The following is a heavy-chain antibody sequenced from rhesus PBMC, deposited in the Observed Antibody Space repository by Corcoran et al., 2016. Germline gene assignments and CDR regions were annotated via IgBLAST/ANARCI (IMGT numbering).Heavy chain of an antibody. CDR1: GFIFSTYA. V-gene: IGHV3S5*01. CDR2: IIFAGTTT. CDR3: AKGGPRTVAAVSLDA. J-gene: IGHJ5-2*02. D-gene: IGHD6-31*01. Sequence: EVQLEETGGGLVQPGGSLRLSCAASGFIFSTYAMSWVRQAPGKGLEWLSGIIFAGTTTYYAASVKGRFTMSRENTGTTVSLQMNSLTSEDTAVYFCAKGGPRTVAAVSLDAWGRGILVTVSS.